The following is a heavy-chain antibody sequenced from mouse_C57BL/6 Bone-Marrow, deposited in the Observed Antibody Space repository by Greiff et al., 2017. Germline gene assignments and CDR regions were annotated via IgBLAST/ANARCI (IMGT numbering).Heavy chain of an antibody. J-gene: IGHJ2*01. D-gene: IGHD3-2*02. CDR3: ASNRVSSSCYPHY. CDR1: GYAFSSYW. V-gene: IGHV1-80*01. Sequence: QVQLQQSGAELVKPGASVKISCKASGYAFSSYWMNWVKQRPGTGLEWIGQIYPGDGDTNYNGKFKGKATLTADKSSSTAYMQLSSLTSEDSAVYFCASNRVSSSCYPHYWGQGTTLTVSS. CDR2: IYPGDGDT.